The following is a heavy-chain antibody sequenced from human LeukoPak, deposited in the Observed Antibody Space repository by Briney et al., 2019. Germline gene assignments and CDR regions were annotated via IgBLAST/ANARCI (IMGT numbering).Heavy chain of an antibody. Sequence: SETLSLTCTVSDGSISSYYWSWIRQPPGKGLEWIGYISYSGSTNYKPSLKSRVTIPIDTSKNQFSLKLNSVTAADTAVYYCAGIDYTNYIGVAWGQGTLVTVSS. CDR2: ISYSGST. CDR3: AGIDYTNYIGVA. J-gene: IGHJ4*02. CDR1: DGSISSYY. D-gene: IGHD4-11*01. V-gene: IGHV4-59*01.